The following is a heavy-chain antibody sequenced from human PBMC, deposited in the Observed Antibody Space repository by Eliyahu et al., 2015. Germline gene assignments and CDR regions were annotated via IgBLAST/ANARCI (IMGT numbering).Heavy chain of an antibody. D-gene: IGHD5-12*01. Sequence: QVQLQQWGAGLXKPSETLSLTCAVXGXSFSGYYWSWIRQPPGKGLEWIGEINHSGSTNYNPSLKSRVTISVDTSKNQFSLKLSSVTAADTAVYYCARNSGYEHAFDIWGQGTMVTVSS. V-gene: IGHV4-34*01. CDR1: GXSFSGYY. J-gene: IGHJ3*02. CDR3: ARNSGYEHAFDI. CDR2: INHSGST.